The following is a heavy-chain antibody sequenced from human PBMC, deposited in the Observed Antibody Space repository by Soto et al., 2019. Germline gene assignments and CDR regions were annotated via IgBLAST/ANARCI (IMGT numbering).Heavy chain of an antibody. CDR3: ARSNGDSFDY. CDR1: GGSISSYY. CDR2: IYYSGST. Sequence: ETLSLTCTVSGGSISSYYWSWIRQPPGKGLEWIGYIYYSGSTNYNPSLKSRVTISVDTSKNQVSLKLSSVTAADTAVYYCARSNGDSFDYWGQGTLVTVSS. D-gene: IGHD4-17*01. V-gene: IGHV4-59*08. J-gene: IGHJ4*02.